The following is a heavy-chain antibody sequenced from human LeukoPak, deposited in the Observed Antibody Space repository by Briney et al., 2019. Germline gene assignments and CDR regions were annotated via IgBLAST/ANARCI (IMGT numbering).Heavy chain of an antibody. Sequence: SETLSLTCTVSGGSISNYYWSRTRQPAGKGLEYIGRLYASGSTDYSPSLRSQLTMSLDTSKNQFSLKLTSVTAADTAIYYCARDGAATFSDYWGQGALVTVSS. CDR2: LYASGST. CDR1: GGSISNYY. J-gene: IGHJ4*02. CDR3: ARDGAATFSDY. D-gene: IGHD1-26*01. V-gene: IGHV4-4*07.